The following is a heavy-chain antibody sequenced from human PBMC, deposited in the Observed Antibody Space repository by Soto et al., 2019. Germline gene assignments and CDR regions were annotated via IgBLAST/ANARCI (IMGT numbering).Heavy chain of an antibody. D-gene: IGHD6-6*01. CDR2: INHSGST. Sequence: KLSATRSLNCAVSGGSFSDYYWTWIRPPPGKGVEWIGEINHSGSTNYNPSLKSRVTISVDTSKNQFSLKLSSVTAADKAVYYCARGRQLVYYYYGMDVWGQGTTVT. CDR1: GGSFSDYY. V-gene: IGHV4-34*01. J-gene: IGHJ6*02. CDR3: ARGRQLVYYYYGMDV.